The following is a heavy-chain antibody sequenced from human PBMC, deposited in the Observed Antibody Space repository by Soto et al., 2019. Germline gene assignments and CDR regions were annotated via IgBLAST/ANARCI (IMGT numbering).Heavy chain of an antibody. CDR2: IIPIFGTA. CDR3: AKATPSGRWLQFSYYYYGMDV. J-gene: IGHJ6*02. CDR1: GGTFSSYA. Sequence: QVQLVQSGAEVKKPGSSVKVSCKASGGTFSSYAISWVRQAPGQGLEWMGGIIPIFGTANYAQKFQGRVTITADESTSTAYMELSSLRSEDTAVYYCAKATPSGRWLQFSYYYYGMDVWGQGTTVTVSS. D-gene: IGHD5-12*01. V-gene: IGHV1-69*01.